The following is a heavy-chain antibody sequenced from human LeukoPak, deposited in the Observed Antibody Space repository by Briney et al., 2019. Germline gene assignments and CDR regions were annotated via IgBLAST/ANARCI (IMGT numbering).Heavy chain of an antibody. Sequence: GASVKVSCKASGYTFTSYGISWVRQAPGQGLEWMGWISAYNGNTNYAQKLQGRVTMTTDTSTSTAYMELRSLRSDDTAVYYCARDLQVLGYCSGGSCYFDYWGQGTLVTVSS. CDR1: GYTFTSYG. CDR2: ISAYNGNT. D-gene: IGHD2-15*01. V-gene: IGHV1-18*01. CDR3: ARDLQVLGYCSGGSCYFDY. J-gene: IGHJ4*02.